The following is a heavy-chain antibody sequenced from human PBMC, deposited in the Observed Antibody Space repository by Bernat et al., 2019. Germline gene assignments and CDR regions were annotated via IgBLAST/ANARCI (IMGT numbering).Heavy chain of an antibody. CDR1: GLTFSSYG. J-gene: IGHJ6*02. CDR2: ISYDGSNK. CDR3: AKPSSSWGNYYYYGMDV. V-gene: IGHV3-30*18. D-gene: IGHD6-13*01. Sequence: QVQLVESGGGVVQPGRSLRLSCAASGLTFSSYGMHWVRQAPGKGLEWVAVISYDGSNKYYADSEKGRFTISRDNSKNTLYLQMNSLRAEDTAVYYCAKPSSSWGNYYYYGMDVWGQGTTVTVSS.